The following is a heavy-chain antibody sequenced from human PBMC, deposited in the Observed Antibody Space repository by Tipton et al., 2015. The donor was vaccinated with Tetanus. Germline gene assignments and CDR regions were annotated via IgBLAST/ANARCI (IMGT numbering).Heavy chain of an antibody. D-gene: IGHD2-2*01. Sequence: TLSLTCTVSGGSISDYYWSWIRQPVGKRLEWIGRIHSGGSTTYNPSLKSRVTMSVDMSKNQFSLKLSSVTPADTAVYYCARGSSVWSWYMQHWGQGTLVTVSS. CDR3: ARGSSVWSWYMQH. CDR2: IHSGGST. V-gene: IGHV4-4*07. CDR1: GGSISDYY. J-gene: IGHJ1*01.